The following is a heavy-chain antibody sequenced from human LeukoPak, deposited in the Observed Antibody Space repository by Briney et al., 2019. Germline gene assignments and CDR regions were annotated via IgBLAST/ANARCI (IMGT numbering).Heavy chain of an antibody. V-gene: IGHV3-7*01. CDR3: ARANNFDY. Sequence: GGSLRLSCAASGFTSSSHWMSWVRQAPGKGLEWVATVKPDGSEENYVDSVKGRFTISRDNARNSLYLQMSSLRAEDTAVYYCARANNFDYWGQGTLVTVSS. CDR1: GFTSSSHW. D-gene: IGHD4/OR15-4a*01. J-gene: IGHJ4*02. CDR2: VKPDGSEE.